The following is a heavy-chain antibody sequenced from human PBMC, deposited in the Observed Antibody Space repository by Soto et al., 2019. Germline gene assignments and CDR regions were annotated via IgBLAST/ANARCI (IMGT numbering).Heavy chain of an antibody. CDR3: ARLGYYYGMDV. V-gene: IGHV4-39*01. CDR1: GGSISSSSYY. J-gene: IGHJ6*02. CDR2: IYYSGST. Sequence: SETLSLTCTVSGGSISSSSYYWGWIRQPPGKGLEWIGSIYYSGSTYYNPSLKSRVTISVDTSKNQFSLKLSSVTAADTAVYYCARLGYYYGMDVWGQGTTVTVSS.